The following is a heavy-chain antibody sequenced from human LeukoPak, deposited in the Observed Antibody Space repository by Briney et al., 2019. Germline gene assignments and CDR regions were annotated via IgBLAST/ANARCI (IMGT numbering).Heavy chain of an antibody. CDR3: ARGASLDAFDI. J-gene: IGHJ3*02. CDR1: GGSISSSSYY. Sequence: SETLSLTCTVSGGSISSSSYYWGWIRQPPGTGLEWIGYIYYSGSTNYNPSLKSRVTISVDTSKNQFSLKLSSVTAADTAVYYCARGASLDAFDIWGQGTMVTVSS. V-gene: IGHV4-61*05. CDR2: IYYSGST.